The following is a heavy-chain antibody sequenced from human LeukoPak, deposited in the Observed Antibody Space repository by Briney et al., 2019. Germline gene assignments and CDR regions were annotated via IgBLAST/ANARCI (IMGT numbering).Heavy chain of an antibody. J-gene: IGHJ3*02. D-gene: IGHD1-20*01. CDR1: GESFSGYY. V-gene: IGHV4-4*09. CDR2: IYTSGST. Sequence: SETLSLTCAVYGESFSGYYWSWIRQPPGKGLEWIGYIYTSGSTNYNPSLKSRVTISVDTSKNQFSLKLSSVTAADTAVYYCARHPPNWNDIDAFDIWGQGTMVTVSS. CDR3: ARHPPNWNDIDAFDI.